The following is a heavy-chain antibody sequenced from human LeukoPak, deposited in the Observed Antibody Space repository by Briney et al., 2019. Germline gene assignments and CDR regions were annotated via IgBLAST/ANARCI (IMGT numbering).Heavy chain of an antibody. CDR2: IYSGDSDT. Sequence: GESLKIPCKGSGYNFTSYWIGWVRQMPGKGLEWMGIIYSGDSDTRYSPSFQGEVTISADKSISTAYLQWSSLKASDTAMYYCASHQVFDDSNWFDPWGQGDLVTVSS. V-gene: IGHV5-51*01. CDR1: GYNFTSYW. CDR3: ASHQVFDDSNWFDP. D-gene: IGHD3-3*01. J-gene: IGHJ5*02.